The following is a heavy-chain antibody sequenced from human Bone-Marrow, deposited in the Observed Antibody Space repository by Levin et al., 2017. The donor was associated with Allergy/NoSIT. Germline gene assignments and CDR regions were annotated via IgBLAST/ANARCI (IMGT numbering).Heavy chain of an antibody. D-gene: IGHD3-9*01. J-gene: IGHJ6*03. Sequence: SETLSLTCAVSGYSISSAYYWGWIRQTPGKGLEWIGSVYHSGSTYYNPSLQRRVTISLDASKNQFSLKLHSVTAADTAIYYCARGLSALYYDILAGSSKAYSYYYMDVWGRGTTVGVSS. V-gene: IGHV4-38-2*01. CDR2: VYHSGST. CDR1: GYSISSAYY. CDR3: ARGLSALYYDILAGSSKAYSYYYMDV.